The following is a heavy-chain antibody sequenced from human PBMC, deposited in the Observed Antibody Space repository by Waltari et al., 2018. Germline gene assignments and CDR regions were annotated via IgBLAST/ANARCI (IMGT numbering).Heavy chain of an antibody. J-gene: IGHJ6*02. CDR3: ARDGDGYSGYDLQYYYYGMDV. D-gene: IGHD5-12*01. CDR1: GFTFSSYE. CDR2: ISSSGSTI. Sequence: EVQLLESGGGLVQPGGSLRLSCAASGFTFSSYEMNWVRQAPGKGLEGVSYISSSGSTIYDADSVKGRFTISRDNAKNSLYLQMNSLRAEDTAVYYCARDGDGYSGYDLQYYYYGMDVWGQGTTVTVSS. V-gene: IGHV3-48*03.